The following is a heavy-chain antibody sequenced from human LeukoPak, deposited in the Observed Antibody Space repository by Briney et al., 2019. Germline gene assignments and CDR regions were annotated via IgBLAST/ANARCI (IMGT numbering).Heavy chain of an antibody. Sequence: ASVKVSCKVSGYTLTELSMHWVRQAPGKGLEWKGGFAPEDGETIYAQKFQGRVTMTEDTSTDTAYMELSSLRSEDTAVYYCATEFRKCSSTSCYRIDYWGQGTLVTVSS. CDR1: GYTLTELS. V-gene: IGHV1-24*01. CDR3: ATEFRKCSSTSCYRIDY. J-gene: IGHJ4*02. D-gene: IGHD2-2*02. CDR2: FAPEDGET.